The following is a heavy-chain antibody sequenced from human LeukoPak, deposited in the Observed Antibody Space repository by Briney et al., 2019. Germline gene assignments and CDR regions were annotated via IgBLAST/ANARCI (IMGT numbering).Heavy chain of an antibody. J-gene: IGHJ4*02. CDR1: GYTFTGYY. D-gene: IGHD4/OR15-4a*01. CDR3: AREDGANNYHYKYFDY. V-gene: IGHV1-46*01. Sequence: GASVKVSCKASGYTFTGYYIHWVRQAPGQGLEWMGTIYPSVDSTTYAQKFQGRVTVTRDTSTSTVYMELSSLRSEDTAVYHCAREDGANNYHYKYFDYWGQGTLVTVSS. CDR2: IYPSVDST.